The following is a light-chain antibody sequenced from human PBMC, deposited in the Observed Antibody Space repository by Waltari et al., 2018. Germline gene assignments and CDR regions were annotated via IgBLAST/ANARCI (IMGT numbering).Light chain of an antibody. CDR2: GVS. CDR3: QQYNVWPRT. V-gene: IGKV3-15*01. J-gene: IGKJ1*01. CDR1: QSVSNN. Sequence: VMTQSPATLSESPGKMVTLTCRASQSVSNNVAWYQQRPGQAPRLLIYGVSTTATDVPAKFSGSRSGTEVTLTINTLQSEDAATYYCQQYNVWPRTFGQGTKVEI.